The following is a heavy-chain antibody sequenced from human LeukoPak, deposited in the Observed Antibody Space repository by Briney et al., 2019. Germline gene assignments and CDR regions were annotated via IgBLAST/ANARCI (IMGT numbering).Heavy chain of an antibody. V-gene: IGHV4-34*01. D-gene: IGHD3-16*02. J-gene: IGHJ4*02. CDR3: ARFWASVGELSLVGFDY. CDR2: INHSGST. CDR1: GGSFSGYY. Sequence: SETLSLTCAVYGGSFSGYYWSWIRQPPGKGLEWIGEINHSGSTNYNPSLKSRVTISVDTSKNQFSLKLSSVTAADTAVYYCARFWASVGELSLVGFDYWGQGTLVTVSS.